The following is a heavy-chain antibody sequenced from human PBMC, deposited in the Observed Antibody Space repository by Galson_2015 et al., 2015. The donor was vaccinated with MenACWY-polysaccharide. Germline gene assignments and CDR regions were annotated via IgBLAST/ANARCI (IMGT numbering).Heavy chain of an antibody. V-gene: IGHV4-39*07. J-gene: IGHJ6*02. Sequence: ATLSLTCTVSGGSISSRSYYWGWIRQPPGKGLEWIGSIYYSGSTYYNPSLKGRVTISVDTSKNQSSLKLSSVTAADTAVYYCARRWELLRFRYYYGMDVWGQGTTVTVSS. CDR3: ARRWELLRFRYYYGMDV. CDR1: GGSISSRSYY. CDR2: IYYSGST. D-gene: IGHD1-26*01.